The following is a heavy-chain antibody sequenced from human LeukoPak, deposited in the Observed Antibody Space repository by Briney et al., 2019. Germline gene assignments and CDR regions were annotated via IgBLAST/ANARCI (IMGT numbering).Heavy chain of an antibody. Sequence: GESLKISCKASGYRFTSYWIGWVRQMPGKGLEWVGIIYPSDSDARYSPSFQGQVTISADKSINTAYLQWSSLKASDIAMYYCARRNYDILTGYYNDYFDYWGQGTLVTVSS. D-gene: IGHD3-9*01. CDR2: IYPSDSDA. V-gene: IGHV5-51*01. CDR1: GYRFTSYW. J-gene: IGHJ4*02. CDR3: ARRNYDILTGYYNDYFDY.